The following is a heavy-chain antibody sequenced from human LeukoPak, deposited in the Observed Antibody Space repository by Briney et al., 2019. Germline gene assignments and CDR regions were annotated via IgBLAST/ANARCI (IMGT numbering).Heavy chain of an antibody. V-gene: IGHV3-30*04. CDR1: GFTFSTYA. Sequence: PGRSLRLSCAASGFTFSTYAMHWVRQAPGRGLEWVTFVSNDGSDTYYADSAKGRFSVSRDNSKNTLYLQMNSLRVEDTAVYYCARDGDYINYYYYGVDVWGKGTTVTVSS. CDR2: VSNDGSDT. CDR3: ARDGDYINYYYYGVDV. D-gene: IGHD4-11*01. J-gene: IGHJ6*04.